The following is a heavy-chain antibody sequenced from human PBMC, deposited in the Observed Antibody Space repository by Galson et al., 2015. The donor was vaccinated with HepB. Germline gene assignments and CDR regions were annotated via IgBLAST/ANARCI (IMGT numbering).Heavy chain of an antibody. V-gene: IGHV4-34*01. CDR1: GGSFNDYN. D-gene: IGHD5-18*01. CDR2: IHHGGST. J-gene: IGHJ4*02. CDR3: ARNGYFYEGAGYGFDY. Sequence: ETLSLTCAVFGGSFNDYNWSWIRQPPGTGLEWIGEIHHGGSTKYNPSLKSRVTISVDTSKNQFSLRLSSVTAADTAVYYCARNGYFYEGAGYGFDYWGQGSLVTVSS.